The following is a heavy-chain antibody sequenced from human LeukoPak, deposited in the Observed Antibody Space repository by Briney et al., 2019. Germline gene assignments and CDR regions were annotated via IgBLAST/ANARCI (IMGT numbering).Heavy chain of an antibody. Sequence: GGSLRLSCAASGFTFSNCGMSWVRQAPGKGLEWVSTISGSGYSTYYTDSVKGRFTISRDNSKNRLYLQMHSLRAEGTAVYYCAKDLPPTYYYGSGSHDYWGQGTLVTVSS. J-gene: IGHJ4*02. CDR1: GFTFSNCG. D-gene: IGHD3-10*01. CDR3: AKDLPPTYYYGSGSHDY. CDR2: ISGSGYST. V-gene: IGHV3-23*01.